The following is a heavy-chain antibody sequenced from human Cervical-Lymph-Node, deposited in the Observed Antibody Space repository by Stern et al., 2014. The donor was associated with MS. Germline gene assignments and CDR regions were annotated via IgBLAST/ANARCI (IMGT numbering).Heavy chain of an antibody. CDR1: EFTFNEHS. D-gene: IGHD2-21*01. V-gene: IGHV3-30-3*01. CDR3: TASASCGGDCYSGAFDY. Sequence: QVKLVQSGGGVVQPGRSLRLSCAASEFTFNEHSMHWVRQTPGKWLEWVAIISYDGVNDYYEDSVKGLFTISRDNSKNTLYLQMNTLRAEDTAVYYCTASASCGGDCYSGAFDYWGQGTLVTVSS. J-gene: IGHJ4*02. CDR2: ISYDGVND.